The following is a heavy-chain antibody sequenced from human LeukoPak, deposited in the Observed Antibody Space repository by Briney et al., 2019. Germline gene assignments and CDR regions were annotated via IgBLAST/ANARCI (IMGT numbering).Heavy chain of an antibody. CDR3: AKGALLIQDYFQH. J-gene: IGHJ1*01. D-gene: IGHD5-18*01. CDR2: INSDGSST. V-gene: IGHV3-74*01. CDR1: GFTFSSYW. Sequence: GGSLRLSCAASGFTFSSYWMHWVRQAPGNGLVWVSLINSDGSSTSYADSVKGRFTISRDNSKNTLYVQMSSVRDEDTAVYYCAKGALLIQDYFQHWGQGTLVTVSS.